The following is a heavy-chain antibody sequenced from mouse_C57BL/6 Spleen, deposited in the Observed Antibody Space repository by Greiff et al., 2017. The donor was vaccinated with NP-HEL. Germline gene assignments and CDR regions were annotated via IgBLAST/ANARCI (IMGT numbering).Heavy chain of an antibody. Sequence: EVQGVESGEGLVKPGGSLKLSCAASGFTFSSYAMSWVRQTPEKRLEWVAYISSGGDYIYYADTVKGRFTISRDNARNTLYLQMSSLKSEDTSMYYCTRAHYYGSSSYAMDYWGQGTSVTVSS. CDR3: TRAHYYGSSSYAMDY. V-gene: IGHV5-9-1*02. CDR2: ISSGGDYI. D-gene: IGHD1-1*01. J-gene: IGHJ4*01. CDR1: GFTFSSYA.